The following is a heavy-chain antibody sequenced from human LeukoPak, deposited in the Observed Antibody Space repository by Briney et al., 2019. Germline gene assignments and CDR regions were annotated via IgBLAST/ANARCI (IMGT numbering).Heavy chain of an antibody. J-gene: IGHJ5*02. CDR3: ARDEGGSTRPPPVYNWFDP. Sequence: PSETLSLTCTVSGGSISSYYWSWIRQPAGKGLEWIGRVYSSGATDYNPSLESRVTMSVDTSKNHFSLKLSSVTAADTAIYYCARDEGGSTRPPPVYNWFDPWGQGTLVTVSS. CDR1: GGSISSYY. CDR2: VYSSGAT. D-gene: IGHD1-1*01. V-gene: IGHV4-4*07.